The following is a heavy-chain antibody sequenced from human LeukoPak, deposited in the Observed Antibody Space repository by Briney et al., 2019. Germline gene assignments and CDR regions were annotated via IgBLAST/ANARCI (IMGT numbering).Heavy chain of an antibody. CDR2: IYPGDSDT. J-gene: IGHJ6*02. Sequence: GESLKISCKGSGYIFTNSWIGWVRQMPGKGLEWMGLIYPGDSDTRYSPSFQGQVTISADKSISTTYLQWNSLKASDSAVYYCARQGEMDSSGYYTMDVWGQGTAVTVFS. CDR3: ARQGEMDSSGYYTMDV. CDR1: GYIFTNSW. V-gene: IGHV5-51*01. D-gene: IGHD3-22*01.